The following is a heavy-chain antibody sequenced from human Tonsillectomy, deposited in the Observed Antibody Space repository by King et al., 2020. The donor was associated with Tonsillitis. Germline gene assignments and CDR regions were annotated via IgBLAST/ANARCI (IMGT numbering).Heavy chain of an antibody. CDR2: ISYDGSNK. Sequence: VQLVESGGGVVQPGRSLRLSCAASGFTFSSYAMHWVRQAPGKGLEWVAVISYDGSNKYYADSVKGRFTISRDNSKNTLYLQMNSLRAEDTAVYYCARGQRMDPYYDILTGYYMPTDAFDIWGQGTMVTVSS. J-gene: IGHJ3*02. CDR1: GFTFSSYA. D-gene: IGHD3-9*01. CDR3: ARGQRMDPYYDILTGYYMPTDAFDI. V-gene: IGHV3-30-3*01.